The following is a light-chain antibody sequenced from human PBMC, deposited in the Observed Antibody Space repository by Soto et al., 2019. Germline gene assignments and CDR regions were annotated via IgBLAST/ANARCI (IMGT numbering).Light chain of an antibody. V-gene: IGKV1-39*01. J-gene: IGKJ5*01. Sequence: EIAVSQSPSSLSTSVRERVTITCRASQSISGTLHWYQQKPGKAPKLLIYGASTLHSRVPSRFSGSGSGTDYTLTISSLEPEDFAAYYCQQTDRTPTFGQGTRLAIK. CDR2: GAS. CDR3: QQTDRTPT. CDR1: QSISGT.